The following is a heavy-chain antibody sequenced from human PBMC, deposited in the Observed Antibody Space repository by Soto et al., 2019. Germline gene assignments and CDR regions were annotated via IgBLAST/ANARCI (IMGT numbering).Heavy chain of an antibody. CDR3: ARDARIAVARTMCGYGMDV. J-gene: IGHJ6*02. CDR2: ISYDGSNK. V-gene: IGHV3-30-3*01. CDR1: GFTFSSYA. D-gene: IGHD6-19*01. Sequence: PGGSLRLSCAASGFTFSSYAMHWVRQAPGKGLEWVAVISYDGSNKYYADSVKGRFTISRDNSKNTLYLQMNSLRAEDTAVYYCARDARIAVARTMCGYGMDVWGQGTTVTASS.